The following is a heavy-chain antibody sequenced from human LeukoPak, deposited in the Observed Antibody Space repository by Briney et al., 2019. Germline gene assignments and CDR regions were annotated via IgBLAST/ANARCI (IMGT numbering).Heavy chain of an antibody. CDR2: IRYDGSNK. V-gene: IGHV3-30*02. J-gene: IGHJ4*02. CDR1: GFTYSSYG. Sequence: GGSLRLSCAASGFTYSSYGMHWVRQAPGKGLEWVAFIRYDGSNKYYADSVKGRFTISRDNSKNTLYLQMNSLRAEDTAVYYCAKDRGDIVATIDYWGQGTLVTVSS. D-gene: IGHD5-12*01. CDR3: AKDRGDIVATIDY.